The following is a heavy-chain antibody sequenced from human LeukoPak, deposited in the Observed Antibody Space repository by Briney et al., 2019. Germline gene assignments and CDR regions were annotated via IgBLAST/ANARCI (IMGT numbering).Heavy chain of an antibody. Sequence: PGGSLRLSCAASGFTVSRNYMSWVRQAPGKGLEWVSYISSSGSTIYYADSVKGRFTISRDNAKNSLYLQMNSLRAEDTAVYYCAHTPNHEGYGSYFDYWGQGTLVTVSS. CDR1: GFTVSRNY. J-gene: IGHJ4*02. CDR3: AHTPNHEGYGSYFDY. CDR2: ISSSGSTI. V-gene: IGHV3-11*04. D-gene: IGHD4-17*01.